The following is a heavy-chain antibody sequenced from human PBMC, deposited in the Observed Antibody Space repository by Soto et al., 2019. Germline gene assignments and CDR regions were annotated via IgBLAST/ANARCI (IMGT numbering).Heavy chain of an antibody. V-gene: IGHV1-69*13. J-gene: IGHJ4*02. D-gene: IGHD1-26*01. CDR1: GGTFSSYA. CDR2: IIPIFGTA. CDR3: ARFQRVGGQYYFDY. Sequence: ASVKVSCKASGGTFSSYAISWVRQAPGQGLEWMGGIIPIFGTANYAQKFQGRVTITADESTSTAYMELSSLRSEDTAVYYCARFQRVGGQYYFDYWGQGTLVTVSS.